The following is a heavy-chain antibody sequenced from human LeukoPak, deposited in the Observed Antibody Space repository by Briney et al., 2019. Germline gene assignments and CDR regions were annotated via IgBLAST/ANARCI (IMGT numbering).Heavy chain of an antibody. CDR2: IYYSGST. D-gene: IGHD3-3*01. CDR3: ARDGRVRSHYYYYGMDV. Sequence: PSETLSLTCTVSGGSISSYYWSWIRQPPGKGREWIGYIYYSGSTNYNPSLKSRVTISVDTSKNQFSLKLSSVTAADTAVYYCARDGRVRSHYYYYGMDVWGKGTTVTVSS. V-gene: IGHV4-59*01. CDR1: GGSISSYY. J-gene: IGHJ6*04.